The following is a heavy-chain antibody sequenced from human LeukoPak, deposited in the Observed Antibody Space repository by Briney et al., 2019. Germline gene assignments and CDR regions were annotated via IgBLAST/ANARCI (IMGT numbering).Heavy chain of an antibody. CDR3: AQLYSLDY. J-gene: IGHJ4*02. D-gene: IGHD2-15*01. V-gene: IGHV3-73*01. CDR1: GFTLSNVW. CDR2: IRSKANTYAT. Sequence: GGSLRLSCAASGFTLSNVWMNWVRQAPGKGLEWVGRIRSKANTYATAYAASVQGRFTISRDNSKNTVYLEMNSLRDDDTAVYYCAQLYSLDYWGQGALVTVSS.